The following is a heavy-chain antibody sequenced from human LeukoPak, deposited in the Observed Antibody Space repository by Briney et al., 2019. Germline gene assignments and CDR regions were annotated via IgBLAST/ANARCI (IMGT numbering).Heavy chain of an antibody. CDR3: ARLGREGQWLHTYYFDY. D-gene: IGHD6-19*01. J-gene: IGHJ4*02. CDR1: GGSISSSSYY. V-gene: IGHV4-39*01. CDR2: IYYSGST. Sequence: SETLSLTCTVSGGSISSSSYYWGWIRQPPGKGLEWIVSIYYSGSTYYNPSLKSPVTISVDTSKNQFSLKLSSVTAADTAVYYCARLGREGQWLHTYYFDYWGEGTLVTVSA.